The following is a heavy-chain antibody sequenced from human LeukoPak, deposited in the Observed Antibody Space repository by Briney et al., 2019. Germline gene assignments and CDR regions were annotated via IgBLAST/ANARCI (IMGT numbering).Heavy chain of an antibody. CDR1: GDSISSSSYY. CDR3: ARHGDSYYFDY. Sequence: SETLSLTCSVSGDSISSSSYYWSWIRQPPGKGLEWIGYIYYSGSTNYNPSLKSRVTISVDTSKNQFSLKLSSVTAADTAVYYCARHGDSYYFDYWGQGTLVTVSS. J-gene: IGHJ4*02. CDR2: IYYSGST. D-gene: IGHD3-10*01. V-gene: IGHV4-61*05.